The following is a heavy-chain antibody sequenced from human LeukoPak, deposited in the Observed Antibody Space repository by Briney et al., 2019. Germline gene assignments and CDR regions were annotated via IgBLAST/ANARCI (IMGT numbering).Heavy chain of an antibody. CDR2: IIPILGIA. D-gene: IGHD2-2*01. CDR1: GGTFSSYT. CDR3: ARCRSSTSCYFLDY. J-gene: IGHJ4*02. Sequence: GSSVKVSCKASGGTFSSYTISWVRQAPGQGLEWMGRIIPILGIANYAQKFQGRVTITADKSTSTAYMELSSLRSEDTAMYYCARCRSSTSCYFLDYWGQGTLVTVSS. V-gene: IGHV1-69*02.